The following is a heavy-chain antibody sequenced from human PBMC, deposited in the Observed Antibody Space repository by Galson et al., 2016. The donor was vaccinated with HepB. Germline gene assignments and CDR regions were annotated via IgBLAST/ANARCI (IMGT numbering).Heavy chain of an antibody. D-gene: IGHD3-10*01. J-gene: IGHJ4*02. CDR3: AKEVFGSGSYPDS. CDR1: GFTFSYYS. V-gene: IGHV3-48*01. CDR2: ISSSSTTI. Sequence: SLKLSCAASGFTFSYYSMNWVRQAPGKGLEWVSYISSSSTTIYYADSVKGRFTISRDNAKNSLYLQMNSQRPEDPALYYCAKEVFGSGSYPDSWGQGTLVTVSS.